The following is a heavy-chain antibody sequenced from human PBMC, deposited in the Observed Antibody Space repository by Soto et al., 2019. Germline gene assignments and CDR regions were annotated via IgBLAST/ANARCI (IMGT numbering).Heavy chain of an antibody. CDR1: GGSISSSNW. V-gene: IGHV4-4*02. CDR2: IYHSGST. CDR3: ARDERLEDYGDSTLYYYGMDV. J-gene: IGHJ6*02. Sequence: SETLSLTCAVSGGSISSSNWWSWVRQPPGKGLEWIGEIYHSGSTNYNPSLKSRVTISVDKSKNQFSLKLSSVTAADTAVYYCARDERLEDYGDSTLYYYGMDVWGQGTTVTVSS. D-gene: IGHD4-17*01.